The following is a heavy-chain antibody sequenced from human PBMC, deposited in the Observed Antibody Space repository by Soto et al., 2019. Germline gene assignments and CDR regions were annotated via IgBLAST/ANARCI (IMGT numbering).Heavy chain of an antibody. D-gene: IGHD2-15*01. V-gene: IGHV3-30*18. CDR3: AKAGYCSGSSCYHYLDD. CDR1: GFIFSASG. CDR2: ILYDENKK. J-gene: IGHJ4*03. Sequence: PGGSLRLSCAASGFIFSASGMHWVRQAPGKGLEWVAVILYDENKKYYADSVKGRFTVSRDNSKNTLYLQMNSLRAEDTAVYYCAKAGYCSGSSCYHYLDDWGQGTMVTVSS.